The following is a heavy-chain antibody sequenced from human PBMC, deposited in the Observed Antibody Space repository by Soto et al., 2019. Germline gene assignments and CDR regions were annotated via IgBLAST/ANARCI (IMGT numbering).Heavy chain of an antibody. CDR3: ARKQGLPGGGGTEPLDI. CDR2: INPNGGST. CDR1: GYSFTSQY. V-gene: IGHV1-46*01. Sequence: QVQLVQSGAEVKKPGASVKISCEASGYSFTSQYVHWVRQAPGQGLEWMGIINPNGGSTTYAQKSQDGDTMTGDTSKMKVNREQRTLTSGDAGVYYWARKQGLPGGGGTEPLDIWGQGTMVTVAS. J-gene: IGHJ3*02. D-gene: IGHD6-25*01.